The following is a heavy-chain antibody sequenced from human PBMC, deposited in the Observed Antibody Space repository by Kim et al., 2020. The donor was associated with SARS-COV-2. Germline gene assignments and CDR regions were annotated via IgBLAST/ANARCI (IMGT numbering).Heavy chain of an antibody. CDR3: ARARGGQYYYDSSGFVGWFDP. CDR2: IIPIFGTA. Sequence: SVKVSCKASGGTFSSYAISWVRQAPGQGLEWMGGIIPIFGTANYAQKFQGRVTITADESTSTAYMELSSLRSEDTAVYYCARARGGQYYYDSSGFVGWFDPWGQGTLVTVSS. J-gene: IGHJ5*02. V-gene: IGHV1-69*13. D-gene: IGHD3-22*01. CDR1: GGTFSSYA.